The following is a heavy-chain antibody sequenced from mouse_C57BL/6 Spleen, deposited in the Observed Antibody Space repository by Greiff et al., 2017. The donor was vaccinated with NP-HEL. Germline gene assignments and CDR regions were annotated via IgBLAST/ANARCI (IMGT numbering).Heavy chain of an antibody. CDR3: ASYYGSSYYAMDY. D-gene: IGHD1-1*01. Sequence: VQLQQSGPELVKPGASVKISCKASGYAFSSSWMNWVKQRPGKGLEWIGRIYPGDGDTNYNGKFKGKATLTADKSSSTAYMQLSSLTSEDSAVYCCASYYGSSYYAMDYWGQGTSVTVSS. V-gene: IGHV1-82*01. J-gene: IGHJ4*01. CDR1: GYAFSSSW. CDR2: IYPGDGDT.